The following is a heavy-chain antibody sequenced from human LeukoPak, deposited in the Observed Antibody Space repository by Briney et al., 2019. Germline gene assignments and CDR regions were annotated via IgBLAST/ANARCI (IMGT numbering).Heavy chain of an antibody. D-gene: IGHD2-2*01. J-gene: IGHJ5*02. CDR1: GFTFSRFR. V-gene: IGHV3-20*04. CDR3: VRDRCSSTSCHDSPNWFDP. CDR2: VNWNGGST. Sequence: GGSLRLSCAASGFTFSRFRMSWVRQAPGKGLEWISGVNWNGGSTGYADSVKGRFTISRDNAKNSLYLQMNSLRAEDTALYYCVRDRCSSTSCHDSPNWFDPWGQGTLVTVSS.